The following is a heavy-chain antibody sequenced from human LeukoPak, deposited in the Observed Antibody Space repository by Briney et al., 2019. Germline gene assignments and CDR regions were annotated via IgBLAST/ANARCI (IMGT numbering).Heavy chain of an antibody. CDR3: ARHSGSGSLSRPFDP. CDR2: VYYTGST. J-gene: IGHJ5*02. Sequence: SETLSLTCSVSGASVTSGSFYWGWLRQSPGKGLEWIATVYYTGSTYYDPSLKSRVSISIDTSNNQFSLNVKPVSAADTAVYYCARHSGSGSLSRPFDPWGQGTLVTVTP. CDR1: GASVTSGSFY. D-gene: IGHD3-10*01. V-gene: IGHV4-39*01.